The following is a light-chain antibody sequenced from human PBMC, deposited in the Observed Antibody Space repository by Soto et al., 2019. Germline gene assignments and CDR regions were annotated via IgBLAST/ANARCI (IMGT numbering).Light chain of an antibody. V-gene: IGKV1-39*01. CDR1: QSISRY. CDR3: QQYVSSRT. J-gene: IGKJ1*01. Sequence: DIQMTQSPSSLSASVGDRITITCRASQSISRYLNWYQHKPGKAPKLLINAASSLERGVPSRFSGGGSGTDFTLTISRLEPEDFAVYYCQQYVSSRTFGQGTKVDIK. CDR2: AAS.